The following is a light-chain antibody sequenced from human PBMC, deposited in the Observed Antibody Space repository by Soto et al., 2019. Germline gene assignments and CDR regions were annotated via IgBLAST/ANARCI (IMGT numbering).Light chain of an antibody. Sequence: EIVLTKSPGSLSLSPGQRATLSCRASQSVDTTFFAWYQKKPGQAPRILIYGASKRATGIPDRFSGSGSGTDFTLIISRLEPEDFAVYYCQQYMSSVTFGQGTKVEIK. CDR2: GAS. CDR3: QQYMSSVT. J-gene: IGKJ1*01. V-gene: IGKV3-20*01. CDR1: QSVDTTF.